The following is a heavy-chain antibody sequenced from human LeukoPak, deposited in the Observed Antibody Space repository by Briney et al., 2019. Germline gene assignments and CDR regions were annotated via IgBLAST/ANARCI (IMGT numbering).Heavy chain of an antibody. V-gene: IGHV3-21*01. CDR1: GFTFSSYS. D-gene: IGHD3-10*01. CDR3: ARDPLWFGELHFDY. CDR2: ISSSSSYI. Sequence: GGSLRLSCAASGFTFSSYSMNWVRQAPGKGLEWVSSISSSSSYIYYADSVKGRFTISRDNAKNSLYLQMNSLRAEDTAVYYCARDPLWFGELHFDYWGQGTLVTVSS. J-gene: IGHJ4*02.